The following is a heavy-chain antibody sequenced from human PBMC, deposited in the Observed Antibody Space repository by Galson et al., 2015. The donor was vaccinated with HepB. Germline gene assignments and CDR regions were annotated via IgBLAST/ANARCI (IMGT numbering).Heavy chain of an antibody. D-gene: IGHD3-22*01. CDR3: ARGKGITMIVVVTNVLGDAFDI. CDR1: GGTFSSYA. J-gene: IGHJ3*02. V-gene: IGHV1-69*13. Sequence: SVKVSCKASGGTFSSYAISWVRQAPGQGLEWMGGIIPIFGTANYAQKFQGRVTITADESTSTAYMELSSLRSEDTAVYYCARGKGITMIVVVTNVLGDAFDIWGQGTMVTVSS. CDR2: IIPIFGTA.